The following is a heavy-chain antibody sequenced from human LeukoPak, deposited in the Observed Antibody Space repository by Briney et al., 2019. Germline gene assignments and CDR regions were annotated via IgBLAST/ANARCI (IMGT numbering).Heavy chain of an antibody. CDR1: GFAFSSYA. CDR2: ISYDGSNK. Sequence: SGGSLRLSCAASGFAFSSYAMHWVRQAPGKGLEWVAVISYDGSNKYYADSVKGRFTISRDNSKNTLYLQMNSLRAEDTAVYYCANDPRRSDDYWGQGTLVTVSS. J-gene: IGHJ4*02. CDR3: ANDPRRSDDY. V-gene: IGHV3-30-3*02. D-gene: IGHD3-3*01.